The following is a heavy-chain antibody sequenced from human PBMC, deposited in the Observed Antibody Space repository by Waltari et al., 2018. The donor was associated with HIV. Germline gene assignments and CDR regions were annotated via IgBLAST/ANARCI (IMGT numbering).Heavy chain of an antibody. D-gene: IGHD6-19*01. CDR3: ARDSSPILAAIDY. CDR2: IYYSGST. Sequence: QLQLQESGPGLVNPSETLSPTCTVSGGSINSSSYYWGWTRQPPGKGREWIGSIYYSGSTNYKTSLKSRVTISVDTSKNQFSLKLSSVTAADTAVYYCARDSSPILAAIDYWGQGTLVTVSS. CDR1: GGSINSSSYY. V-gene: IGHV4-39*07. J-gene: IGHJ4*02.